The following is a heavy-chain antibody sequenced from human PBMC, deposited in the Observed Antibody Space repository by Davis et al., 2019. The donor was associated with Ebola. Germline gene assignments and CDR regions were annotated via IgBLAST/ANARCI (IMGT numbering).Heavy chain of an antibody. D-gene: IGHD4-23*01. V-gene: IGHV4-61*08. CDR2: IYYTGTT. CDR1: GGSISSGGYS. CDR3: ARQESQLHRYYFDS. J-gene: IGHJ4*02. Sequence: LETLSLTCAVSGGSISSGGYSWSWIRQPPGKGLEWIGYIYYTGTTNFNPFLKSRVTLSVHTSENKFSLKLSSVTAADTAVYYCARQESQLHRYYFDSWGQGTLVTVSS.